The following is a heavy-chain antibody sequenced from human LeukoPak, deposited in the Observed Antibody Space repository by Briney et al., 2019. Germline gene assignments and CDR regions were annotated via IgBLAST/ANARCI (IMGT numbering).Heavy chain of an antibody. J-gene: IGHJ4*02. CDR1: GFTFSSYA. D-gene: IGHD2-2*01. CDR3: AKMKGRVPAAMIGFDY. CDR2: ISGSGGST. V-gene: IGHV3-23*01. Sequence: QPGGSLRLSCAASGFTFSSYAMSWVRQAPGKGLEWVSAISGSGGSTYYADSVKGRFTISRDNSKNTLYLQMNSLRAEDTAVYYCAKMKGRVPAAMIGFDYWGQGTLVTVSS.